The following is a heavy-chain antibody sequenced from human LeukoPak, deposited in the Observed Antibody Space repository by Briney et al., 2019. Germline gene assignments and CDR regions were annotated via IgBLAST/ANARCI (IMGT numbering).Heavy chain of an antibody. Sequence: PSETLSLTCTVSGGSISNYYWSWIRQPPGKGLEWIGYIHDTGSTKYNPSLKSRVTISVDTSRNHLSLKLTSVTAADTAVYYCARGRSGGDWFDPWGQGTLVTVSS. CDR1: GGSISNYY. CDR2: IHDTGST. D-gene: IGHD3-10*01. V-gene: IGHV4-59*01. J-gene: IGHJ5*02. CDR3: ARGRSGGDWFDP.